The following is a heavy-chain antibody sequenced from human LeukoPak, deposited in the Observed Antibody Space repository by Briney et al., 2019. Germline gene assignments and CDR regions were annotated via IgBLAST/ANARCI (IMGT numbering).Heavy chain of an antibody. V-gene: IGHV3-30-3*01. CDR2: ISYDGSNK. CDR3: AKDEDSGSYYRY. CDR1: GFTFSSYA. Sequence: GRSLRLSCAASGFTFSSYAMHWVRQAPGKGLEWVAVISYDGSNKYYADSVKGRFTISGDNSKNTLYLQMNSLRAEDTAVYYCAKDEDSGSYYRYWGQGTLVTVSS. J-gene: IGHJ4*02. D-gene: IGHD1-26*01.